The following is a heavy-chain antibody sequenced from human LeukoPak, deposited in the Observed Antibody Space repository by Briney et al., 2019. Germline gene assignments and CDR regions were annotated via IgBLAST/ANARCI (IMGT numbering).Heavy chain of an antibody. D-gene: IGHD1-20*01. CDR2: IYSGGST. CDR3: ARAVLTGTTGADYYYMDV. Sequence: GGSLRLSCAASGFTVSSNYMSWVRQAPGKGLEWVSVIYSGGSTYYADSVKGRFTISRDYSKDTLYFQMNSLRAEDTAVYYCARAVLTGTTGADYYYMDVWGKGTTVTVSS. J-gene: IGHJ6*03. CDR1: GFTVSSNY. V-gene: IGHV3-53*01.